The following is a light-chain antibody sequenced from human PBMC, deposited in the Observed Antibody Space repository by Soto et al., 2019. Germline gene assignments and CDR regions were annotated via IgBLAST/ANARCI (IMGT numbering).Light chain of an antibody. J-gene: IGKJ4*01. Sequence: DIVMTQSPDYLAVSLGERATMNCKCSRSVLYKSNNKNHLAWYQQKPGQPTQLIIYWPSTRESGVPERFSGSGSGTDFTLTISSLEAEDVAFYWCQQYFDVPFTFGGGTKVDIK. CDR3: QQYFDVPFT. CDR1: RSVLYKSNNKNH. CDR2: WPS. V-gene: IGKV4-1*01.